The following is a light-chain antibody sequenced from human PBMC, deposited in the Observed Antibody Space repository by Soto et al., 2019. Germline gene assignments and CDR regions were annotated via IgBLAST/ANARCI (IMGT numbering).Light chain of an antibody. V-gene: IGLV2-14*01. CDR1: SSDVGGYNY. CDR2: DVS. J-gene: IGLJ2*01. CDR3: SSYTGSNTPVV. Sequence: QSALTQPASVSGSPGQSITISSTGTSSDVGGYNYVSWYQQHPGKAPNLIIFDVSNRPSGVSNRFSGSKSGNWASLTISGLQAEDESDYYCSSYTGSNTPVVFGGGTKLTVL.